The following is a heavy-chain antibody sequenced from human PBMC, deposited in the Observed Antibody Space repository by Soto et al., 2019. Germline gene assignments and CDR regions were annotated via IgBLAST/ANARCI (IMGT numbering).Heavy chain of an antibody. CDR1: GGSFSGYY. J-gene: IGHJ3*02. CDR2: INHSGST. Sequence: SETLSLTCAVYGGSFSGYYWSWIRQPPGKGLEWIGEINHSGSTNYNPSLKSRVTISVDTSKNQFSLKLSSVTAADTAVYYCARSYDSSGYYYLDAFDIWGQGTMVTLSS. CDR3: ARSYDSSGYYYLDAFDI. D-gene: IGHD3-22*01. V-gene: IGHV4-34*01.